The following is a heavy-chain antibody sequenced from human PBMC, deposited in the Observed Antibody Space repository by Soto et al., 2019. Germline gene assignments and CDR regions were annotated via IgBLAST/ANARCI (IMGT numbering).Heavy chain of an antibody. CDR2: INNSGST. J-gene: IGHJ5*02. CDR3: ARGQMTTVLGWFDP. CDR1: GGSFSGYY. Sequence: QVQLQQWGAGLLKPSETLSLTCAVYGGSFSGYYWSWIRQPPGKGLEWIGEINNSGSTNYTPSLKSRVTISVDTSKNQFSLKLSSVTAADTAVYYCARGQMTTVLGWFDPWGQGTLVTVSS. D-gene: IGHD4-17*01. V-gene: IGHV4-34*01.